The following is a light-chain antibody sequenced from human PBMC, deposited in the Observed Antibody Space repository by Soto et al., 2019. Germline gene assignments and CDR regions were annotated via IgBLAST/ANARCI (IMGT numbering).Light chain of an antibody. CDR3: CSYAGSYTYV. CDR1: SSDVGRYDL. V-gene: IGLV2-23*02. J-gene: IGLJ1*01. Sequence: QSVLTQPASVSGSPGQSITISCTGSSSDVGRYDLVSWYQQHPGKVPKLIIHEVTKRSSGLSNRFSGSKSGNTASLTISGLQAEDEADYYCCSYAGSYTYVFGTGTKVTVL. CDR2: EVT.